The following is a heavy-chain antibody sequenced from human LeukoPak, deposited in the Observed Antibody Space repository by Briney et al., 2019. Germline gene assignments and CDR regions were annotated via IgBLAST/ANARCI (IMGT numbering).Heavy chain of an antibody. CDR1: GYTFTSYG. CDR3: ARTRGLYDSSALFDY. Sequence: ASVKVSRKASGYTFTSYGISWVQQAPGQGLEWMGWISAYNGNTNYAQKLQGRVTMTTDTSTSTAYMELRSLRSDDTAVYYCARTRGLYDSSALFDYWGQGTLVTVSS. D-gene: IGHD3-22*01. V-gene: IGHV1-18*01. CDR2: ISAYNGNT. J-gene: IGHJ4*02.